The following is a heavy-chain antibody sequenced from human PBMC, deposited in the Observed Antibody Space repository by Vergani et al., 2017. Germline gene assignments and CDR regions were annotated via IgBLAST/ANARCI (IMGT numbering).Heavy chain of an antibody. CDR3: ARDRELGYCSGGSCYELDY. CDR2: INPSGGST. V-gene: IGHV1-46*01. CDR1: GYTFTSYY. J-gene: IGHJ4*02. Sequence: QVQLVPSGAEVKKPGASVKVSCKASGYTFTSYYMHWVRQAPGQGLAWMGIINPSGGSTRYAQKFQGRVTMTRDTSTSTVYMELSSLRSEDTAVYYCARDRELGYCSGGSCYELDYWGQGTLVTVSS. D-gene: IGHD2-15*01.